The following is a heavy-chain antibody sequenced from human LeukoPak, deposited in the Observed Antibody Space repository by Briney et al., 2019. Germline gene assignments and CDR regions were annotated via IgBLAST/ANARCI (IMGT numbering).Heavy chain of an antibody. CDR3: ASGYFNWLLYLDY. J-gene: IGHJ4*02. D-gene: IGHD3-9*01. CDR1: GFTFSSYW. CDR2: IKQDGSEK. V-gene: IGHV3-7*01. Sequence: GGSLSLSCAGSGFTFSSYWMSWVRQAPGKGREWVANIKQDGSEKYYVDSVKGRFTISRDNAKNSLYLQMNSLRAEDTAVYYCASGYFNWLLYLDYWGQGTLVTVSS.